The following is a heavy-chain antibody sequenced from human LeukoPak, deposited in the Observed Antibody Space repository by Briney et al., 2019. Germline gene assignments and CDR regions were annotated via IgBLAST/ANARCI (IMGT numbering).Heavy chain of an antibody. Sequence: SETLSLTCTVSGGSISSSDYYWGWIRQPPGKGLEWIGSIYYSVTTYYNPSLKSRVTISVDTSKDQFSLKLSSVTAADTAVYYCARSMVRGVINPWGQGTLVTVSS. V-gene: IGHV4-39*07. CDR3: ARSMVRGVINP. D-gene: IGHD3-10*01. CDR1: GGSISSSDYY. CDR2: IYYSVTT. J-gene: IGHJ5*02.